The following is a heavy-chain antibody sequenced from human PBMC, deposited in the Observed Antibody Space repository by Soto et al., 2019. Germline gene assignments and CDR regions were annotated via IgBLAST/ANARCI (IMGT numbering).Heavy chain of an antibody. D-gene: IGHD6-19*01. Sequence: PSETLSLTCTVSGGSISSSSYYWGWIRQPPGKGLEWIGSIYYSGSTYYNPSLKSRVTISVDTSKNQFSLKLSSVTAADTAVYYCARHVRQQWPPSEAFDIWGQGTMVTVSS. V-gene: IGHV4-39*01. J-gene: IGHJ3*02. CDR1: GGSISSSSYY. CDR3: ARHVRQQWPPSEAFDI. CDR2: IYYSGST.